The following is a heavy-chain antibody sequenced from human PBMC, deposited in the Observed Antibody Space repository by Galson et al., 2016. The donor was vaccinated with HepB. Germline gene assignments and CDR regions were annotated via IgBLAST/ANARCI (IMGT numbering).Heavy chain of an antibody. J-gene: IGHJ4*02. CDR2: ISNEDGST. Sequence: LRLRCAASGLIFSSNDMYWVRQAPGTGLEFVSGISNEDGSTYYVDSVRGRFTISRDNSNNMLYLQMSSLITEDTAVYYCVAPSCSPTTFYAFNYWGQGTLVTVSS. CDR3: VAPSCSPTTFYAFNY. CDR1: GLIFSSND. V-gene: IGHV3-64D*06. D-gene: IGHD2/OR15-2a*01.